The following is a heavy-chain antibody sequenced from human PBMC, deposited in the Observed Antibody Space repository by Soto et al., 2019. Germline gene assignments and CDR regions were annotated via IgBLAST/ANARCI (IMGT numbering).Heavy chain of an antibody. V-gene: IGHV3-23*01. CDR3: AKDTSSSPYYMDV. CDR2: ISGSTGST. D-gene: IGHD2-2*01. J-gene: IGHJ6*03. Sequence: EVQVLESGGGSVQPGGSLRLSCAASGFTFSNFAMSWVRHVPGKGLEWVSEISGSTGSTYYADSVKGQFIISRDNSKNTLHLQMNSLRAEDTAVYYCAKDTSSSPYYMDVWGKGTTVTVSS. CDR1: GFTFSNFA.